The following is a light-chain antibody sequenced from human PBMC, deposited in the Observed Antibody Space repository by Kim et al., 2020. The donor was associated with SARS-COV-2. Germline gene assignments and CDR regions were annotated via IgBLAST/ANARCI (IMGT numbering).Light chain of an antibody. V-gene: IGKV2-30*02. Sequence: EVVLTQSLLSLPVTLGQPASISCKSSRSLLHSDGNTYFHWFHQRPGQSPRRLIYRVSNRDSGVPDRFSGSGSGTDFTLKISKVEAEDVGVYYCMQGTHWPPYTFGRGTKLEI. CDR3: MQGTHWPPYT. CDR2: RVS. CDR1: RSLLHSDGNTY. J-gene: IGKJ2*01.